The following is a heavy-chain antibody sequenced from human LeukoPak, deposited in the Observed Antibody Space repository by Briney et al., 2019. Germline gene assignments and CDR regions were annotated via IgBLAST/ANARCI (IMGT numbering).Heavy chain of an antibody. D-gene: IGHD5-12*01. CDR1: GGTFSSYA. CDR3: ARDGYSGYDLNWFDP. Sequence: GSSVKVSCKASGGTFSSYAISWVRQAPGQALEWMGGIIPIFGTANYAQKFQGRVTITADESTSTAYMELSSLRSEDTAVYYCARDGYSGYDLNWFDPWGQGTLVTVSS. CDR2: IIPIFGTA. J-gene: IGHJ5*02. V-gene: IGHV1-69*01.